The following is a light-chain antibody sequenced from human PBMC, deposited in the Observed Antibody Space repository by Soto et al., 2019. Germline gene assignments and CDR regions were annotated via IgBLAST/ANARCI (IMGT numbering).Light chain of an antibody. V-gene: IGLV2-23*01. J-gene: IGLJ2*01. CDR3: CACVSSNTLT. CDR2: EGS. CDR1: SSDVGGYDL. Sequence: QSALTQPASVSGSPGQSITISCTGTSSDVGGYDLVSWYQQHPGKAPKLIIYEGSKRPSGISNRFSGSKSGNTASLIISGLQGDDEGDYYCCACVSSNTLTFGGGTKLTV.